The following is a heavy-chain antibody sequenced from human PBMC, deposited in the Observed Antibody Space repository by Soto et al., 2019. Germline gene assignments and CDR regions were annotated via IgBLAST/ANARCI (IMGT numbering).Heavy chain of an antibody. CDR3: VKDRAPRDGYKTQPGS. D-gene: IGHD5-12*01. Sequence: GGSLRLSCSASGFTFSIYAMHWVRQAPGKGLEYVSAVSTNGGTSYYADSVKGRFTISRDNSRNTLYLQMNRLRPEDTAVYYCVKDRAPRDGYKTQPGSWGLGTLVTVSS. CDR2: VSTNGGTS. J-gene: IGHJ5*02. V-gene: IGHV3-64D*06. CDR1: GFTFSIYA.